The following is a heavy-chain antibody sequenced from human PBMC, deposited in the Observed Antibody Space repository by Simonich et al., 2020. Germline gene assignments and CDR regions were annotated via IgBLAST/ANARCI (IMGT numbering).Heavy chain of an antibody. CDR3: ARAPPKVLNAFDI. Sequence: EVQLVESGGGLVQPGGSLRLSCAASGFTVSSNYMSWVRQAPGKGLELVSVIYSGGSTYYADSVKGRFTISRHNSKNTLYLQMNSLRAEDTAVYYCARAPPKVLNAFDIWGQGTMVTVSS. V-gene: IGHV3-53*04. CDR1: GFTVSSNY. CDR2: IYSGGST. J-gene: IGHJ3*02.